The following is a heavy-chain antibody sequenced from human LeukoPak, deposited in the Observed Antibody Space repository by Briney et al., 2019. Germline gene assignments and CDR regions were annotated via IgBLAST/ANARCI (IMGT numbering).Heavy chain of an antibody. J-gene: IGHJ4*02. CDR2: IYHSGGT. Sequence: PSETLSLTCAVSGGSISSSNWWSWVRQPPGKGLEWIGEIYHSGGTNYNPSLQSRVTISVDKSENQFSLKLSSVTAADTAVYYCASKTYGSGSYTYWGQGTLVTVSS. V-gene: IGHV4-4*02. CDR1: GGSISSSNW. CDR3: ASKTYGSGSYTY. D-gene: IGHD3-10*01.